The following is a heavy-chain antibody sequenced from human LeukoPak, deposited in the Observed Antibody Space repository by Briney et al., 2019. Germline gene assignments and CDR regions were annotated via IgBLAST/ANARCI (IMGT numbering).Heavy chain of an antibody. J-gene: IGHJ4*02. Sequence: GGSLRLSCSASGFVSSIYTMYWVRQAPGKGPEYVSTISGSGNGGSIYYADSVKGRFTISRDDSKSIVYLQMNGLRSEDTAVYYCVKDFGRVRGTPDSWGQGTLVTVSS. V-gene: IGHV3-64D*06. D-gene: IGHD2/OR15-2a*01. CDR2: ISGSGNGGSI. CDR3: VKDFGRVRGTPDS. CDR1: GFVSSIYT.